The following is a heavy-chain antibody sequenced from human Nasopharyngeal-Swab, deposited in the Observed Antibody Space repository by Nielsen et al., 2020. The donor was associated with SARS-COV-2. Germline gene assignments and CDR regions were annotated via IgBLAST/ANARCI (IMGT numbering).Heavy chain of an antibody. CDR2: ISYDGSNN. CDR3: AKGEHDYGDYIYWFDP. D-gene: IGHD4-17*01. V-gene: IGHV3-30*18. Sequence: GESLKISCAASGFTFSSYGMHWVRQAPGKGLEWVAVISYDGSNNYYADSVKGRFTISRDNSKNTLYLQMNSLRAEDTAVYYCAKGEHDYGDYIYWFDPLGQGTLVTVSS. CDR1: GFTFSSYG. J-gene: IGHJ5*02.